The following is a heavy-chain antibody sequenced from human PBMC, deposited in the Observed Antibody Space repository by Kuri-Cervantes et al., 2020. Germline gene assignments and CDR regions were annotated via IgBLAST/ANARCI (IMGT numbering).Heavy chain of an antibody. CDR3: ARVRTPYCSSTSCYDAFDI. V-gene: IGHV1-2*04. D-gene: IGHD2-2*01. J-gene: IGHJ3*02. CDR2: INPNSGGI. CDR1: GYTFTGYY. Sequence: ASVKVSCKASGYTFTGYYMHWVRQAPGQGLEWMGWINPNSGGINYAQKFQGWVTMTRDTSISTAYMELSRLRSDDTAVYYCARVRTPYCSSTSCYDAFDIWGQGTMVTVSS.